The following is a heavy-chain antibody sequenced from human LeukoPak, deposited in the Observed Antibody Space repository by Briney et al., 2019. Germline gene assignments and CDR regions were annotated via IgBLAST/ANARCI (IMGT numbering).Heavy chain of an antibody. V-gene: IGHV3-30*04. D-gene: IGHD2-21*02. CDR2: ISYDGSNK. J-gene: IGHJ4*02. CDR1: GFTFSTYA. Sequence: GSLRLSCVASGFTFSTYAMHWVRQAPGKGLEWVAVISYDGSNKYYADSVKGRFTISRDNSKNTLYLQMNSLTAEDTAVYYCARDRDYYWGQGTLVTVSS. CDR3: ARDRDYY.